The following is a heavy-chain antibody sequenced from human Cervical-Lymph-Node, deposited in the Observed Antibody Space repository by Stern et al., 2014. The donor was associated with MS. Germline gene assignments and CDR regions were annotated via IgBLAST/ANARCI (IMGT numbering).Heavy chain of an antibody. J-gene: IGHJ4*02. CDR1: GFTSTSYG. D-gene: IGHD3-9*01. CDR3: ATDHDVLTGYYSYYFDY. CDR2: IWYDGSNA. Sequence: QVQLVESGGGVVQPGRSLRLSCAASGFTSTSYGMHWVRQAPGKGLEWVAAIWYDGSNAYYADSVKGRFTISRDNSKSTLYLQMNSLRAEDTAVYYCATDHDVLTGYYSYYFDYWGQGTLVTVSS. V-gene: IGHV3-33*01.